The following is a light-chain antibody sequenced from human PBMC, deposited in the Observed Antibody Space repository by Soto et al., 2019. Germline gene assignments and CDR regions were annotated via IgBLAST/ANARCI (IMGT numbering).Light chain of an antibody. V-gene: IGKV2-30*02. Sequence: AVLTQSPLSLPVTLGQPASISCRSSQSLLHTNGGTFLNWFQQRPGQSPRRLIYKISTRDSGVPDRFSGSASGTDFTLRISRVEAEDVGVYYCMQATDWPYTFGQGTKLEI. CDR3: MQATDWPYT. J-gene: IGKJ2*01. CDR1: QSLLHTNGGTF. CDR2: KIS.